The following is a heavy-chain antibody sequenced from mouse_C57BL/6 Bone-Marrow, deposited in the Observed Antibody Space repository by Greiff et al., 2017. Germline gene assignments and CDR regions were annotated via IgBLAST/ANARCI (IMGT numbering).Heavy chain of an antibody. CDR2: ISNLAYSI. CDR1: GFTFSDYG. CDR3: ARRDWYYAMDY. Sequence: EVKVVESGGGLVQPGGSLKLSCAASGFTFSDYGMAWVRQAPRKGPEWVAFISNLAYSIYYADTVTGRFTISRENAKNTLYLEMSSLRSEDTAMYYCARRDWYYAMDYWGQGTSVTGSS. D-gene: IGHD3-3*01. V-gene: IGHV5-15*01. J-gene: IGHJ4*01.